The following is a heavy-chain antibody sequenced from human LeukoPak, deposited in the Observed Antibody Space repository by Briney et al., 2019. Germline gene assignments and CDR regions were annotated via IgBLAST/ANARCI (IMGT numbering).Heavy chain of an antibody. V-gene: IGHV4-59*01. D-gene: IGHD3-16*02. J-gene: IGHJ4*02. CDR2: IYYSGST. CDR3: ARVNVWGSYPFDY. Sequence: SETLSLTCTVSGGSISSYYWSWIRQPPGKGLEWIGYIYYSGSTNYNPSLKSRVTISVDTSKNQFSLQLSSVTAADTAVYYCARVNVWGSYPFDYWGQGTLVTVSS. CDR1: GGSISSYY.